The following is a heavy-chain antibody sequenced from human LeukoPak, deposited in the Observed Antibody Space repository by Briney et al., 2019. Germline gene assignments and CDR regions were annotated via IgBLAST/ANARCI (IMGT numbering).Heavy chain of an antibody. V-gene: IGHV4-59*01. D-gene: IGHD3-10*01. CDR2: IYYSGST. CDR3: ARDSVGGISGMDV. Sequence: SETLSLTCTVSGGSISSYYWSWIRQPPGKGLEWIGYIYYSGSTNYNPSLKSRVTTSVDTSKNQFSLKLSSVTAADTAVYYCARDSVGGISGMDVWGQGTTVTVSS. CDR1: GGSISSYY. J-gene: IGHJ6*02.